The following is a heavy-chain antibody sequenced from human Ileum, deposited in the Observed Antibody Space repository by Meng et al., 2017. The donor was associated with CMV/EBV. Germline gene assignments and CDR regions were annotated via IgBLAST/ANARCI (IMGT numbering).Heavy chain of an antibody. CDR1: GFTFSTYS. J-gene: IGHJ4*02. V-gene: IGHV3-48*04. CDR2: ITSSDTI. D-gene: IGHD3-22*01. CDR3: ARDLDDSSGFDY. Sequence: GGSLRLSCGASGFTFSTYSMNWVRQAPGKGLEWVSYITSSDTIFYADSVKGRFTISRDNAKNSLYLQMNSLRVEDTAMYYCARDLDDSSGFDYWGQGALVTVSS.